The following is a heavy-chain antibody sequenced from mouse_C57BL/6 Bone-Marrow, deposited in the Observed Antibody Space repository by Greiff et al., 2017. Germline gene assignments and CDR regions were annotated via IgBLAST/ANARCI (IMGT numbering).Heavy chain of an antibody. Sequence: QVQLKQPGAELVKPGASVKLSCKASGYTFTSYWMHWVKQRPGRGLEWIGRIDPNSGGTKYNEKFKSKATLTVDKPSSTAYMQLSSLTSEDSAVYYCARRATMITTVYYYAMDYWGQGTSVTVSS. CDR1: GYTFTSYW. V-gene: IGHV1-72*01. J-gene: IGHJ4*01. D-gene: IGHD2-4*01. CDR2: IDPNSGGT. CDR3: ARRATMITTVYYYAMDY.